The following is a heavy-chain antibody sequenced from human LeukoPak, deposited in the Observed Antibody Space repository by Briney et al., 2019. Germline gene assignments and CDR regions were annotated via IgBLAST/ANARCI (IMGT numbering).Heavy chain of an antibody. V-gene: IGHV4-4*09. CDR3: ARHTGQFGFNWFDP. CDR1: GGSISSYY. Sequence: PSETLSLTCTGSGGSISSYYWSWIWQPAGKGLEWIGYIYTSGSTNYNPSLKSRVNISVDTSKNQFSLKLSSVTAADTAVYYCARHTGQFGFNWFDPWGQGTLVTVSS. J-gene: IGHJ5*02. D-gene: IGHD3-10*01. CDR2: IYTSGST.